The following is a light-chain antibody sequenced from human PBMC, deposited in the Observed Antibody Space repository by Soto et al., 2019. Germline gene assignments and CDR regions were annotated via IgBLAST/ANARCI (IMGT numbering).Light chain of an antibody. CDR3: SSYSFTTSLYV. V-gene: IGLV2-14*02. J-gene: IGLJ1*01. CDR2: EAS. Sequence: QSALTQPASVSGSPGQSITISCTGTSSDVGSRNLVSWYQQYPGKAPKVIIFEASKRPSGVSNRFSGSKSGNTASLTISGLQAEDEADYYCSSYSFTTSLYVFGTGTKLTVL. CDR1: SSDVGSRNL.